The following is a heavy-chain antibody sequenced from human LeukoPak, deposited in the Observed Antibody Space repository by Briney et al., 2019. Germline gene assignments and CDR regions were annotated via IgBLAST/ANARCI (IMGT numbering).Heavy chain of an antibody. V-gene: IGHV4-61*01. CDR1: GGSFSSTNYY. Sequence: SETLSLTCTVSGGSFSSTNYYWSWIRQPPGKGLEWIGYIYYSGSSNYNPSLKSRVTISLDTSKNQFSLKLRSVTAADTAVYYCARDYYGSGGYYYMDVWGKGTTVTVSS. J-gene: IGHJ6*03. CDR3: ARDYYGSGGYYYMDV. D-gene: IGHD3-10*01. CDR2: IYYSGSS.